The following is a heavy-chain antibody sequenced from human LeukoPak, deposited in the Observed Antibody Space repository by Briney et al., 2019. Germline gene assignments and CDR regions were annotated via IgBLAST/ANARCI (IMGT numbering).Heavy chain of an antibody. D-gene: IGHD1-26*01. CDR1: GGSISSSSYY. CDR3: ASLSWSSSLVDY. CDR2: IYYSGST. J-gene: IGHJ4*02. V-gene: IGHV4-39*01. Sequence: SETLSLTCTVSGGSISSSSYYWGWTRQPPGKGLEWIGSIYYSGSTYYNPSLKSRVTISVDTSKNQFSLKLSSVTAADTAVYYCASLSWSSSLVDYWGQGTLVTVSS.